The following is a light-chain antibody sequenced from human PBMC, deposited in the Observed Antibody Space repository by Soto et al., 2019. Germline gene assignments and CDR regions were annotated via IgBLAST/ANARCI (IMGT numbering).Light chain of an antibody. CDR3: QAWDTSTVV. CDR2: QDT. V-gene: IGLV3-1*01. Sequence: SYELTQPPSVSVSPGQTASITCFGDELGDKYAFWYQQKPGQSPVLVISQDTERPSGIPERFSGSNSGNTATLTISGTQAVDEADYYCQAWDTSTVVFGGGTKLTVL. CDR1: ELGDKY. J-gene: IGLJ2*01.